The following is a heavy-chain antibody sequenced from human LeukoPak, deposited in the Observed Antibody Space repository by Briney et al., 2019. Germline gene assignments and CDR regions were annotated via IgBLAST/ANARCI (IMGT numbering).Heavy chain of an antibody. CDR3: TAPTVVVPAGPANNWFDP. CDR1: GFTFSNAW. J-gene: IGHJ5*02. D-gene: IGHD2-2*01. V-gene: IGHV3-15*01. Sequence: PGGSLRLSCAASGFTFSNAWMSWVRQAPGKGLEWVGRIKSKTDGGTTDYAAPVKGRFTISRDDSKNTLYLQMNSLKTEDTAVYYCTAPTVVVPAGPANNWFDPWGQGTLVTVSS. CDR2: IKSKTDGGTT.